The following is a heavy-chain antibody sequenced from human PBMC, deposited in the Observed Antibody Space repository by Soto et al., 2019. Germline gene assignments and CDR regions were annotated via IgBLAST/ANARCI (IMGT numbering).Heavy chain of an antibody. D-gene: IGHD2-21*01. Sequence: SETLSLTCTVSGGSISSGGYYWSWIRQHPGKGLEWIGYIYYSGSTYYNPSLKSRVTISVDTSKNQFSLKLSSVTAADTAVYYCARVFERYNWFDPWGQGTLVTVSS. J-gene: IGHJ5*02. CDR1: GGSISSGGYY. V-gene: IGHV4-31*03. CDR3: ARVFERYNWFDP. CDR2: IYYSGST.